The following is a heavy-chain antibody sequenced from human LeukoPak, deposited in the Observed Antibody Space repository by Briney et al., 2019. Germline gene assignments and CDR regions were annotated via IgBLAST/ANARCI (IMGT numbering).Heavy chain of an antibody. Sequence: PSETLSLTCTVSGGSISSGGYYWSWIRQHPGKGLEWIGYIYYSGSTYYNPSLKSRVTISVDTSKNQFSLKLSSVTAADTAVYYCARGPGWELLVDYWGREPWSPSPQ. V-gene: IGHV4-31*03. CDR2: IYYSGST. J-gene: IGHJ4*02. CDR1: GGSISSGGYY. CDR3: ARGPGWELLVDY. D-gene: IGHD1-26*01.